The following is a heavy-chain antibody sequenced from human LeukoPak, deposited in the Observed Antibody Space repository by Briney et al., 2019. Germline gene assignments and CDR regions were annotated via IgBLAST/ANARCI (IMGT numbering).Heavy chain of an antibody. CDR3: ARAPTKFPRDWVEP. Sequence: GGSLSLPCAASEFPFFIYEMNWIRQAPGKGLEWVSYISSSGSTIYYADSVKGRFTISRDNAKNSLYLQMNNLRVEDTAVYYCARAPTKFPRDWVEPGGQGTLVTVSS. CDR2: ISSSGSTI. D-gene: IGHD2-2*01. J-gene: IGHJ5*02. V-gene: IGHV3-48*03. CDR1: EFPFFIYE.